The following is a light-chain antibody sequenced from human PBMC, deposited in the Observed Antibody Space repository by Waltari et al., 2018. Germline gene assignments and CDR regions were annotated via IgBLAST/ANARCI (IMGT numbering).Light chain of an antibody. CDR2: EVC. J-gene: IGLJ3*02. Sequence: QSALNQPPSASGSPGQPVTISCTVGSTNDDEYNFVSGYQQHPAKAPKLMIFEVCQRPSGVPDRFSGSKSGNTASLTVSGLQADDEADYYCSSYVSDNYVDHWVFGGGTKLTVL. CDR1: STNDDEYNF. CDR3: SSYVSDNYVDHWV. V-gene: IGLV2-8*01.